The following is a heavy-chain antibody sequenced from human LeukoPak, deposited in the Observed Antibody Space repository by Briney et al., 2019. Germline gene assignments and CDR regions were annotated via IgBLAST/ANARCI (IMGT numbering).Heavy chain of an antibody. D-gene: IGHD2-15*01. CDR2: ISYDGSNK. CDR3: ARDGAPIVVVVAATLDY. J-gene: IGHJ4*02. Sequence: PGGSLRLSCAASGFTFSSYAMHWVRQAPGKGLEWAAVISYDGSNKYYADSAKGRFTISRDNSKNTLYLQMNSLRAEDTAVYYCARDGAPIVVVVAATLDYWGQGTLVTVSS. V-gene: IGHV3-30-3*01. CDR1: GFTFSSYA.